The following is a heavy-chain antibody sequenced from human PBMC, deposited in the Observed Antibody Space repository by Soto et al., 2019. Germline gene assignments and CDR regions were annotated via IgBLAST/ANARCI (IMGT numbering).Heavy chain of an antibody. CDR2: ISGSGGST. CDR1: GFTVSSNY. J-gene: IGHJ4*02. CDR3: AKEVVDSSGYYYY. V-gene: IGHV3-23*01. Sequence: GESLKISCAASGFTVSSNYMSWVRQAPGKGLEWVSAISGSGGSTYYADSVKGRFTISRDNSKNTLYLQMNSLRAEDTAVYYCAKEVVDSSGYYYYWGQGTLVTVSS. D-gene: IGHD3-22*01.